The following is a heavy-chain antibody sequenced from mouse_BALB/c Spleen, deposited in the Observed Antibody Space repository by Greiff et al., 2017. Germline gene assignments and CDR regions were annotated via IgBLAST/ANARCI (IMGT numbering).Heavy chain of an antibody. CDR2: IRNKANGYTT. V-gene: IGHV7-3*02. CDR3: ARASLLRPWFDY. J-gene: IGHJ2*01. D-gene: IGHD1-2*01. CDR1: GFTFTDYY. Sequence: EVKVVESGGGLVQPGGSLRLSCATSGFTFTDYYMSWVRQPPGKALEWLGFIRNKANGYTTEYSASVKGRFTISRDNSQSILYLQMNTLRAEDSATYYCARASLLRPWFDYWGQGTTLTVSS.